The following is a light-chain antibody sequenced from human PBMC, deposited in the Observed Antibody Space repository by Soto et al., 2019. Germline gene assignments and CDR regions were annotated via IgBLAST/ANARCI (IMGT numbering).Light chain of an antibody. CDR1: QSVLFSSNNKNY. V-gene: IGKV4-1*01. CDR2: WAS. J-gene: IGKJ1*01. CDR3: QQYNCWPPWT. Sequence: IAVNRRACWVAVSVFERDTLKRKSSQSVLFSSNNKNYLGWFQQKPRQPPKLLLSWASTRESGVPDRFSGSVSGTDFTLTVISSQSDDFAAYYFQQYNCWPPWTLGQGTKVDIK.